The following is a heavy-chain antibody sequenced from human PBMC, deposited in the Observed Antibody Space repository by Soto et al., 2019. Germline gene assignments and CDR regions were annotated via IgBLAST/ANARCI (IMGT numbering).Heavy chain of an antibody. V-gene: IGHV3-21*01. J-gene: IGHJ3*02. CDR3: ARDCSGGSCLDAFDI. Sequence: GGSLRLSCAASGFTFSSYSMNWVRQAPGKGLEWVSSISSSSSSYIYYADSVKGRFTISRDNAKNSLYLQMNSLRAEDTAVYYCARDCSGGSCLDAFDIWGQGTMVTVSS. D-gene: IGHD2-15*01. CDR1: GFTFSSYS. CDR2: ISSSSSSYI.